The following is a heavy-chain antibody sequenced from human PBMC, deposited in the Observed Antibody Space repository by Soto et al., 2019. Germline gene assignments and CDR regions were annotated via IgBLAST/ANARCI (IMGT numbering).Heavy chain of an antibody. CDR3: ARGTAALRLSGFGH. Sequence: QAQLVQSGAQVKKPGASVKVSCMASGYTFSGNYLHWVRQAPGQGLEWMGWINPKSGGTGYAQKLQGRVTMTTDTSPSTAYMALTSLRSAVTAVYYCARGTAALRLSGFGHWGQGNLVTVSS. D-gene: IGHD6-25*01. J-gene: IGHJ5*02. CDR2: INPKSGGT. V-gene: IGHV1-2*02. CDR1: GYTFSGNY.